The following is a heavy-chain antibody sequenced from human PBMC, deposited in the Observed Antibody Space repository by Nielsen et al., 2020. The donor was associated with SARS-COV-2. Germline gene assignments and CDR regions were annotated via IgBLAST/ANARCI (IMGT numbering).Heavy chain of an antibody. CDR3: ARATMTDADAFDI. D-gene: IGHD4-17*01. J-gene: IGHJ3*02. CDR1: GGSISSSSYY. CDR2: IYYSGTT. V-gene: IGHV4-39*07. Sequence: SETLSLTCTVSGGSISSSSYYWGWIRQPPGKGLEWIGYIYYSGTTYYNPSHESRATISVATSKSQFSLKLRSVTAADTAVYYCARATMTDADAFDIWGQGAMVTVSS.